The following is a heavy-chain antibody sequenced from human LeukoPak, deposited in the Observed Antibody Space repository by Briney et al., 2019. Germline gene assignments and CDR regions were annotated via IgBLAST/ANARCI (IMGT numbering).Heavy chain of an antibody. CDR1: GGTFSSYA. CDR2: ISAYNGNT. CDR3: ANEDSSGYYY. V-gene: IGHV1-18*01. D-gene: IGHD3-22*01. Sequence: GSSVKVSCKASGGTFSSYAISWVRQAPGRGLEWMGWISAYNGNTNYAQKLQGRVTMTTDTSTSTAYMELRSLRSDDTAVYYCANEDSSGYYYWGQGTLVTVSS. J-gene: IGHJ4*02.